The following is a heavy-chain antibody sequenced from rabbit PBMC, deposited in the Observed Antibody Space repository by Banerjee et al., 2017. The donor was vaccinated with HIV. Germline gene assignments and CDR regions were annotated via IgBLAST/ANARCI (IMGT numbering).Heavy chain of an antibody. CDR3: ARGGYVGDTVVDYFPL. J-gene: IGHJ4*01. CDR1: GFDFSTYG. D-gene: IGHD4-2*01. V-gene: IGHV1S47*01. Sequence: QEQLVESGGGLVTPGGNLTLTCTASGFDFSTYGVSWVRQAPGKGLEWIGYIDPIFGSAYHASWVNGRFSISRENTQNTVSLQLNTLTVADTATYFCARGGYVGDTVVDYFPLWGPGTLVTVS. CDR2: IDPIFGSA.